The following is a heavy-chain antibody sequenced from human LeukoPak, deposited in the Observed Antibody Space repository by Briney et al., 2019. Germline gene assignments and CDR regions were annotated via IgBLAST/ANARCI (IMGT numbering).Heavy chain of an antibody. CDR3: ARPSQSIAAHYYYGMDV. CDR1: GYSFTSYW. CDR2: IYPGDSDT. J-gene: IGHJ6*02. V-gene: IGHV5-51*07. Sequence: GESLKISCKGSGYSFTSYWIGWVHQMPGKGLEWMGIIYPGDSDTRYSPSFQGQVTISADKSISTAYLQWSSLKASDTAMYYCARPSQSIAAHYYYGMDVWGQGTTVTVSS. D-gene: IGHD6-6*01.